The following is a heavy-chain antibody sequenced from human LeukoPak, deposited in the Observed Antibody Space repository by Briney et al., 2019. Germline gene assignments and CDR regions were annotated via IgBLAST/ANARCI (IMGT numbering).Heavy chain of an antibody. J-gene: IGHJ4*02. D-gene: IGHD6-13*01. V-gene: IGHV3-9*01. CDR3: AKERGSIAAAGIEEYY. CDR2: ISWNSGSI. CDR1: GFTFDDYA. Sequence: PGGSLRLSCAASGFTFDDYAMHWVRQAPGKGLEWVSGISWNSGSIGYADSVKGRFTISRDNAKNSLYLQMNSLRAEDTALYYCAKERGSIAAAGIEEYYWGQGTLVTVSS.